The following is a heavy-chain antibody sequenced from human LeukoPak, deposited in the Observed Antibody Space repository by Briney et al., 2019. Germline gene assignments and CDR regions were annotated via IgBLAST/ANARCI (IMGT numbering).Heavy chain of an antibody. CDR2: INAGNGNT. CDR3: ARDRHNDILTGYLDY. Sequence: ASVKVSCKASGYTFTSYAMHWVRQAPGQRLEWMGWINAGNGNTKYSQKFQDRVTITRDTSASTAYMELSSLRSEDTAVYYCARDRHNDILTGYLDYWGQGTLVTVSS. V-gene: IGHV1-3*01. D-gene: IGHD3-9*01. J-gene: IGHJ4*02. CDR1: GYTFTSYA.